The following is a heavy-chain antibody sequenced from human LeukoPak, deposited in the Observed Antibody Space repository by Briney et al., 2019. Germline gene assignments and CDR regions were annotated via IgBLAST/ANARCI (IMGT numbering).Heavy chain of an antibody. CDR1: GYSISSGYY. Sequence: PSETLSLTCTVSGYSISSGYYWDWIRQPPGKGLEWIGSIYHSGSTYYNPSLESRVTISVDTSKNQFSLKLSSVTAADTAVYYCARAISTVAGGGTFDYWGQGTLVTVSS. J-gene: IGHJ4*02. CDR3: ARAISTVAGGGTFDY. CDR2: IYHSGST. D-gene: IGHD6-19*01. V-gene: IGHV4-38-2*02.